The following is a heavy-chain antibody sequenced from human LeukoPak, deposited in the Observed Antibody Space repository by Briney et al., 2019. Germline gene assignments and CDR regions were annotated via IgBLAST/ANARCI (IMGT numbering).Heavy chain of an antibody. CDR1: GFRFSGYW. CDR2: IKGDGSDT. J-gene: IGHJ4*02. V-gene: IGHV3-7*03. D-gene: IGHD6-19*01. CDR3: AKGPVAGPFDY. Sequence: GGSLRLSCAASGFRFSGYWMTWVRQAPGKGLEWVANIKGDGSDTSYVTSVRGRFTISRDNAKNSLYLQMNNLRVEDTAVYYCAKGPVAGPFDYWGQGTLVTVSS.